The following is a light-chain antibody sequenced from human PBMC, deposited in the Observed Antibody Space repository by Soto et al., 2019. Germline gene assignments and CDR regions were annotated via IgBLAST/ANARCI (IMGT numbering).Light chain of an antibody. CDR2: SAY. Sequence: VLTQSPGTLSLSPGDSATLSCRDSQSVSTSLAWYQHRPGQAPRLLISSAYTRATGIPDRFSGSGSGTDFTLTISRLEPEDFALYYCQHYYGTSTIACGQGTRLEIK. CDR1: QSVSTS. CDR3: QHYYGTSTIA. J-gene: IGKJ5*01. V-gene: IGKV3-20*01.